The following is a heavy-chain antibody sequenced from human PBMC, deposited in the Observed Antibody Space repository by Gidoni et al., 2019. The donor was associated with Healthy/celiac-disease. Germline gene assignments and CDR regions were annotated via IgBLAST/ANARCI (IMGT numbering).Heavy chain of an antibody. CDR1: GFTFSSYA. Sequence: QLQLVESGGGVVQPGRSLRLSCAASGFTFSSYAMHWVRQAPGKGLEWVAVISYDGSNKYYADSVKGRFTISRDNSKNTLYLQMNSLRAEDTAVYYCARPGAGTTGYFDYWGQGTLVTVSS. V-gene: IGHV3-30-3*01. J-gene: IGHJ4*02. CDR2: ISYDGSNK. CDR3: ARPGAGTTGYFDY. D-gene: IGHD6-13*01.